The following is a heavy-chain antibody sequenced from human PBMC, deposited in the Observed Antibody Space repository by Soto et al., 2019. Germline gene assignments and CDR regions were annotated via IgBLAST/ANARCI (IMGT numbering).Heavy chain of an antibody. V-gene: IGHV1-3*01. D-gene: IGHD3-22*01. J-gene: IGHJ4*02. CDR3: ARDQDPDYYDSSGYYY. CDR1: GYTFTSYA. Sequence: QVQLVQSGAEAKKPGASVKVSCKASGYTFTSYAMHWVRQAPGQRLEWMGWINAGNGNTKYSQKFQGRVTITRDTSASTAYMELSSLRSEDTAVYYCARDQDPDYYDSSGYYYWGQGTLVTVSS. CDR2: INAGNGNT.